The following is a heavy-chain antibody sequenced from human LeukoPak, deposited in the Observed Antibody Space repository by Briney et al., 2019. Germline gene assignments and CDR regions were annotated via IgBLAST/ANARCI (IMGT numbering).Heavy chain of an antibody. Sequence: SSQTLSLTCTVSGGSISSGGYYWSWIRQHPGKGLEWIGYIYYSGSTYYNPSLKSRVTISVDTSKNQFSLKLSSVTAADTAVYYCARHGTHAYYYSNRPGLDYWGQGTLVTVSS. CDR1: GGSISSGGYY. CDR2: IYYSGST. V-gene: IGHV4-31*03. J-gene: IGHJ4*02. D-gene: IGHD4-11*01. CDR3: ARHGTHAYYYSNRPGLDY.